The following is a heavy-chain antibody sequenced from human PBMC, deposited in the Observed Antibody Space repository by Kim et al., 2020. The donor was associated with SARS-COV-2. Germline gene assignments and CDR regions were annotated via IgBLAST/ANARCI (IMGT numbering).Heavy chain of an antibody. CDR2: ISSSSSYI. Sequence: GGSLRLSCAASGFTFSSYSINWVRQAPGKGLEWVSSISSSSSYIYYADSVKGRFTISRDNAKNSLYLQMNSLRAEDTAVYYCARTPRGRRSTSPCDYWGQGTLVTASS. J-gene: IGHJ4*02. D-gene: IGHD2-2*01. CDR3: ARTPRGRRSTSPCDY. V-gene: IGHV3-21*01. CDR1: GFTFSSYS.